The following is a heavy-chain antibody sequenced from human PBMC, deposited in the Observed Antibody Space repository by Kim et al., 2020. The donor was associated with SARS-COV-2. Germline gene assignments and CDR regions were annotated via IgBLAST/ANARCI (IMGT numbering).Heavy chain of an antibody. CDR2: IYYSGST. V-gene: IGHV4-31*03. Sequence: SETLSLTCTVSGGSISSGGYYWSWIRQHPGKGLEWIGYIYYSGSTYYNPSLKSRVTISVDTSKNQFSLKLSSVTAADTAVYYCARSGIAAHSYWGQGTLVTVSS. CDR3: ARSGIAAHSY. D-gene: IGHD6-13*01. CDR1: GGSISSGGYY. J-gene: IGHJ4*02.